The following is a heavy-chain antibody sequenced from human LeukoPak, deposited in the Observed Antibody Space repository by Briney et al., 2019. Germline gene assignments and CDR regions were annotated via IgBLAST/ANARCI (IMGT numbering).Heavy chain of an antibody. CDR1: GFTFSSYA. J-gene: IGHJ5*02. Sequence: GGSLRLSCAASGFTFSSYAMPWVRQAPGKGLEWVAVISYDGSNKYYADSVKGRFTISRDNSKNTLYLQMNSLRAEDTAVYYCARERLTYYYEEEHSWFDPWGQGSLVTVSS. CDR2: ISYDGSNK. V-gene: IGHV3-30-3*01. D-gene: IGHD3-22*01. CDR3: ARERLTYYYEEEHSWFDP.